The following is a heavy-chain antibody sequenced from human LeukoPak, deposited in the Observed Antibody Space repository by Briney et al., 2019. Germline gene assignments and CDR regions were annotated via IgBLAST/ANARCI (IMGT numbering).Heavy chain of an antibody. J-gene: IGHJ4*02. Sequence: GGSLRLSCAASGFTFSSYSMNWVRQAPGKGLEWVSFISGSSSYIYYADSVKGRFTISRDNAKNSLYLQMNSLRAEDTAVYYCARESRYSYGYGLVYWGQGTLVTVSS. CDR2: ISGSSSYI. D-gene: IGHD5-18*01. CDR3: ARESRYSYGYGLVY. V-gene: IGHV3-21*01. CDR1: GFTFSSYS.